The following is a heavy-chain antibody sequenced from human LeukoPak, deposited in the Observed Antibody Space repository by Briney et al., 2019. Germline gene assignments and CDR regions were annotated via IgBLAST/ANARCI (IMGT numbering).Heavy chain of an antibody. D-gene: IGHD3-22*01. V-gene: IGHV1-2*02. CDR3: ARLTYYYDSSGYYYFDY. Sequence: GASVKVSCKASGYTFTGYYMHWVRQAPGQGLEWMGWINPNSGGTNYAQKFQGRVTMTRDTSISTAYMELSRLSSDDTAVYYCARLTYYYDSSGYYYFDYWGQGTLVTVSS. J-gene: IGHJ4*02. CDR2: INPNSGGT. CDR1: GYTFTGYY.